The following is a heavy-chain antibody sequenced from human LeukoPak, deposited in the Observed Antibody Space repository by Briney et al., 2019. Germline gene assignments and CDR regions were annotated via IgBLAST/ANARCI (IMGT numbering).Heavy chain of an antibody. V-gene: IGHV4-59*08. CDR1: GGSISSYY. Sequence: PSETLSLTCTVSGGSISSYYWSWIRQPPGKGLEWIGYIYSGSTNYNPSLKSRVTISVDTSKNQFSLKLSSVTAADTAVYYCASRGGKSFDFWGQGTLITVSS. J-gene: IGHJ4*02. CDR2: IYSGST. D-gene: IGHD3-16*01. CDR3: ASRGGKSFDF.